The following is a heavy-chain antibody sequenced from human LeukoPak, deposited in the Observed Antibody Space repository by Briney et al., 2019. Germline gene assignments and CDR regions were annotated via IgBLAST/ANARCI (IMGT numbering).Heavy chain of an antibody. CDR3: ARGRRSGYYLWYFDY. CDR1: GGSISSYY. V-gene: IGHV4-59*12. D-gene: IGHD3-22*01. J-gene: IGHJ4*02. CDR2: IYYSGST. Sequence: SETLSLTCTVSGGSISSYYWSWIRQPPGKGLEWIGYIYYSGSTNYNPSLKSRVTISVDTSKNQFSLKLSSVTAADTAVYYCARGRRSGYYLWYFDYWGQGTLVTVSS.